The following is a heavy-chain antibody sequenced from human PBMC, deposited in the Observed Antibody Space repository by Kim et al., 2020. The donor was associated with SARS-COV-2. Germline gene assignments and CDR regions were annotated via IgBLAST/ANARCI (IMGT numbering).Heavy chain of an antibody. CDR3: ARDTCGGDCNYFDY. D-gene: IGHD2-21*02. V-gene: IGHV4-59*01. J-gene: IGHJ4*02. Sequence: NPARKSRAPISVDTSKNRFSLKLSSVTAADTAVYYCARDTCGGDCNYFDYWGQGTLVTVSS.